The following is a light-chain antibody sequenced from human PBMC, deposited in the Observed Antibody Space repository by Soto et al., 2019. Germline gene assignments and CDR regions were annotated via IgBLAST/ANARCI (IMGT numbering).Light chain of an antibody. CDR2: GAS. Sequence: EIVLTQSPGTLSLSPGERATLSCRASQSVGSNYLAWYQQKPGQAPRLLTYGASTRATGIPARFSGSGSGTEFTLTISSLQPEDFAVYYCQQYYNWPRTFGQGTKVDIK. CDR1: QSVGSN. CDR3: QQYYNWPRT. V-gene: IGKV3-15*01. J-gene: IGKJ1*01.